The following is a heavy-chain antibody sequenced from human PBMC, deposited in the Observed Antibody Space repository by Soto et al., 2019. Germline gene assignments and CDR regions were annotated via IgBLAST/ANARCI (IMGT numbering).Heavy chain of an antibody. J-gene: IGHJ3*02. CDR1: GFSFRTSG. CDR2: MWYDGHVE. D-gene: IGHD2-15*01. Sequence: QVHLVESGGGVVQPGRSLTLSCAASGFSFRTSGMHWVRQAPGKGLEWVTGMWYDGHVEGYLDSVKGRFTISRDNSNSLMSLQMSNLRVDETAVYYCARGLPKVAGGAFDIWGHGTMVTVSS. CDR3: ARGLPKVAGGAFDI. V-gene: IGHV3-33*01.